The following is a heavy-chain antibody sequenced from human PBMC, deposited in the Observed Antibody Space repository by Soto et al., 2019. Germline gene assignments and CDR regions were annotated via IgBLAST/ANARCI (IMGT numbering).Heavy chain of an antibody. CDR2: INPSGGST. Sequence: ASVKVSCKASGYTFTSYYMHWVRQAPGQGLEWMGIINPSGGSTSYAQKFQGRVTMTRDTSTSTVYMELSSLRSEDTAVYYCARDTEIYCSGGSCYGGGYYYYGMDVWGQGTTVTVSS. CDR3: ARDTEIYCSGGSCYGGGYYYYGMDV. J-gene: IGHJ6*02. D-gene: IGHD2-15*01. CDR1: GYTFTSYY. V-gene: IGHV1-46*01.